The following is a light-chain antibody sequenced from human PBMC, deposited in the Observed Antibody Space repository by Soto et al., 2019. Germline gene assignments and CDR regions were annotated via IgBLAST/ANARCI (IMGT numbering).Light chain of an antibody. J-gene: IGLJ3*02. CDR1: DSNIGSNT. CDR2: NNN. CDR3: AAWDDSLNGWV. Sequence: QSVVTQPPSASGTPGQGVTLSCSGSDSNIGSNTVNWYQQLPGTAPKLLIFNNNQRPSGVPDRISGSKSGTSASLAISGLHSEDEADYYCAAWDDSLNGWVFGGGTKVTVL. V-gene: IGLV1-44*01.